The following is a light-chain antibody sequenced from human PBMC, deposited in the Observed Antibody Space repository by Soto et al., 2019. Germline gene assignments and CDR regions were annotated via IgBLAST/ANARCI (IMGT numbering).Light chain of an antibody. J-gene: IGKJ3*01. CDR2: AAS. CDR1: QDINNY. Sequence: DIQMTQSPSSLSASVGDRVTITCRASQDINNYLAWYQQKPGKPPKLLNYAASTLQSGVPSRFSGGGSGTDFTLTINSLQPEDVATYYCQRYNNGPPVTFGPGTKV. V-gene: IGKV1-27*01. CDR3: QRYNNGPPVT.